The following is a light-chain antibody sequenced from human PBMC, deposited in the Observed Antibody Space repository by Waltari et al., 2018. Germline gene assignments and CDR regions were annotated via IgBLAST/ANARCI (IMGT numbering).Light chain of an antibody. Sequence: QSALTQPPSASGTPGQWVTISCSGSNSNIVNNYVYWYQHLPGTAPKLLIDRNKQRPSGVPDRFSASTSGASASLAISGLRPEDEAHYYCAAWDDSLSGRVFGGGTKLTVL. CDR3: AAWDDSLSGRV. V-gene: IGLV1-47*01. CDR1: NSNIVNNY. CDR2: RNK. J-gene: IGLJ3*02.